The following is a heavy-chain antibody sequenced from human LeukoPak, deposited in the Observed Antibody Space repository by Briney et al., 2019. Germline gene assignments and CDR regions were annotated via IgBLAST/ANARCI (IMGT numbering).Heavy chain of an antibody. D-gene: IGHD5-12*01. CDR2: IYSGGST. CDR3: ARDGNSGYADY. CDR1: GFTVSSNY. Sequence: PGGSLRLSYAASGFTVSSNYMSWVRQAPGKGLEWVSVIYSGGSTYYADSVKGRFTISRDNSKNTLYLQMNSLRAEDTAVYYCARDGNSGYADYWGQGTLVTVSS. J-gene: IGHJ4*02. V-gene: IGHV3-53*01.